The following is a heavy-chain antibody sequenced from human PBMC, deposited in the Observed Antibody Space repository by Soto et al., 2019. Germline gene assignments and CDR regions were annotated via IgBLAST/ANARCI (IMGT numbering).Heavy chain of an antibody. CDR1: GDSISSVDYF. J-gene: IGHJ5*01. CDR3: ARGRYCLTGRCFPNWFDS. V-gene: IGHV4-30-4*01. CDR2: IYKSATT. Sequence: SETLSLTCSVSGDSISSVDYFWAWIRQPPGQALEYIGYIYKSATTYFNPSFESRVAISLDTSKSQFSYVTSVTAADTAVYFCARGRYCLTGRCFPNWFDSWGQGTLVTVSS. D-gene: IGHD2-15*01.